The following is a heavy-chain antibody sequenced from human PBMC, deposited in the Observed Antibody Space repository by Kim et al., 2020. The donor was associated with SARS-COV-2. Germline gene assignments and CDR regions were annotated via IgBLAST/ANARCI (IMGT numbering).Heavy chain of an antibody. Sequence: GGSLRLSCAVSGFTFSTSGMTWVRQAPGKGLEWVSAISGSGLGTYYANSVTGRFTISRDNSKNMLYLHLNNLRVEDTAFYYCAKSDHLLPFDSWGQGTLVTVSS. D-gene: IGHD1-26*01. CDR3: AKSDHLLPFDS. J-gene: IGHJ4*02. CDR1: GFTFSTSG. CDR2: ISGSGLGT. V-gene: IGHV3-23*01.